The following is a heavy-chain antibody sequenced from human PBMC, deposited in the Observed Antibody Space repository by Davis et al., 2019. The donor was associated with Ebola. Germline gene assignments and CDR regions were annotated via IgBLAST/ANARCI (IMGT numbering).Heavy chain of an antibody. D-gene: IGHD4-17*01. Sequence: SETLSLTCTVSGGSISSYYWSWIRQPPGKGLEWIGYIYYSGSTNYNPSLKSRVTISVDTSKNQFSLKLSSVTAADTAVYYCARGNTETTILYYYYGMDVWGQGTTVTVSS. V-gene: IGHV4-59*01. CDR2: IYYSGST. CDR3: ARGNTETTILYYYYGMDV. CDR1: GGSISSYY. J-gene: IGHJ6*02.